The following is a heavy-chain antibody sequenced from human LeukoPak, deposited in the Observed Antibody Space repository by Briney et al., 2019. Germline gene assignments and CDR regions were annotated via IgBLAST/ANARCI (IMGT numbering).Heavy chain of an antibody. CDR1: GFTFSSYW. Sequence: GGSLRLSCAASGFTFSSYWMRWVRQAPGKGLVWVSRINSDGSSTSYADSVKGRFTISRDNAKNTLYLQMNSRRAEDTAVYYCAVAGSSDYYFDYWGQGTLVTVSS. J-gene: IGHJ4*02. CDR3: AVAGSSDYYFDY. D-gene: IGHD6-19*01. V-gene: IGHV3-74*01. CDR2: INSDGSST.